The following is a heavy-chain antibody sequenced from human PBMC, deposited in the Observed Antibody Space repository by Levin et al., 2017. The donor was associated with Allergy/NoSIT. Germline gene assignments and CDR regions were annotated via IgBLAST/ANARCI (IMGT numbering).Heavy chain of an antibody. V-gene: IGHV4-34*01. CDR1: GGSFSGYY. Sequence: PSETLSLTCAVYGGSFSGYYWSWIRQPPGKGLEWIGEINHSGSTNYNPSLKSRVTISVDTSKNQFSLKLSSVTAADTAVYYCARGVVPAANWYVFDYWGQGTLVTVSS. D-gene: IGHD2-2*01. J-gene: IGHJ4*02. CDR2: INHSGST. CDR3: ARGVVPAANWYVFDY.